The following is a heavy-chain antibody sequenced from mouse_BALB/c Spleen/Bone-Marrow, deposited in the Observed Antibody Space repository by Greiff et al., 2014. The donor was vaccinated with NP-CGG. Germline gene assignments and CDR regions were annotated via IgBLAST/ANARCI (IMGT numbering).Heavy chain of an antibody. CDR2: IYPGSGSA. D-gene: IGHD1-1*01. CDR1: GYTITTYW. CDR3: ARGLGYCGSNYGFFDY. Sequence: LQQSGSELVRPGTSVKLSCKASGYTITTYWMHWVKQRRGQGLEWIGNIYPGSGSANYDEKFKNKATLTADTSSSTAYMHLSSLTSEDSAVYYCARGLGYCGSNYGFFDYWGQGTILTVAS. J-gene: IGHJ2*01. V-gene: IGHV1S22*01.